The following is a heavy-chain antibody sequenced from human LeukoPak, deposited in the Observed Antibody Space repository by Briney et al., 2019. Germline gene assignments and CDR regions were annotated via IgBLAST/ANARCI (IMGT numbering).Heavy chain of an antibody. CDR2: INTYSGYT. V-gene: IGHV1-18*04. CDR1: GYSYTSYG. Sequence: ASVRVSCTASGYSYTSYGVNWVRQAPGQGLEWIGWINTYSGYTNYAQTFQGRVTMTTDTSTNTPYMELRSLGADDTAVYYCTNFGCGGCYSMLCDFRHWGQGALVTVSS. J-gene: IGHJ1*01. CDR3: TNFGCGGCYSMLCDFRH. D-gene: IGHD2-15*01.